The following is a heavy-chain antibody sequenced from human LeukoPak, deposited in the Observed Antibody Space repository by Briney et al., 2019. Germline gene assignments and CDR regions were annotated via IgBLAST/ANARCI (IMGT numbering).Heavy chain of an antibody. CDR3: AREGHQLWSTGNKYYFDY. D-gene: IGHD5-18*01. CDR1: GFTFSSYA. CDR2: ISSSSYI. V-gene: IGHV3-21*01. J-gene: IGHJ4*02. Sequence: GGSLRLSCAASGFTFSSYAMSWVRQAPGKGLEWVSSISSSSYIYYADSVKGRFTISRDNAKNSLYLQMNSLRAEDTAVYYCAREGHQLWSTGNKYYFDYWGQGTLVTVSS.